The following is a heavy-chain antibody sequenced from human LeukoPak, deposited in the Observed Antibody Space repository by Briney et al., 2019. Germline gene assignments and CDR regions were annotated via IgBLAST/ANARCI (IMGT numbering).Heavy chain of an antibody. J-gene: IGHJ4*02. Sequence: SGPTLVRPTQTLTLTCTFSGFSLSTSGVGVGWIRQPPGKALEWLALIYWDDDKRYSPSLKSRLTITKDTSKNQVVLTMTNMDPVDAATYYCARDSSGYSFDYWGQGTLVTVSS. CDR1: GFSLSTSGVG. V-gene: IGHV2-5*02. D-gene: IGHD3-22*01. CDR2: IYWDDDK. CDR3: ARDSSGYSFDY.